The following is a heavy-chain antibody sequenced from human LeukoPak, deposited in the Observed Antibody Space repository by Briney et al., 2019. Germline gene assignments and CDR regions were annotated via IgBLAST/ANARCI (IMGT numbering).Heavy chain of an antibody. D-gene: IGHD3-10*01. CDR3: ARPGGYAFDV. CDR2: IKQGGSEI. CDR1: GFSFNYYW. J-gene: IGHJ3*01. V-gene: IGHV3-7*01. Sequence: GGSLRLSCAASGFSFNYYWMNWVRQAPGKGLEWVANIKQGGSEIYYVDSVKGRFTISRDNSKNALYLQMNSLTSADTAMYYCARPGGYAFDVWGQGTMVTVSS.